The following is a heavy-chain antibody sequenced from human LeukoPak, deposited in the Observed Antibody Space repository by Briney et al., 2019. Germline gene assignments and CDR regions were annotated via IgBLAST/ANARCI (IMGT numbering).Heavy chain of an antibody. CDR2: IKQDGGEQ. CDR1: GFTFSNGW. CDR3: ARDKEEGSSSGSIFDI. V-gene: IGHV3-7*01. D-gene: IGHD6-19*01. Sequence: GGSLRLSCATSGFTFSNGWMSWVRQAPGKGLEWVANIKQDGGEQYYVDSVKGRFTISRDNAKNSLYLQMNNLPAEDTAVYYCARDKEEGSSSGSIFDIWGQGTVVTVSS. J-gene: IGHJ3*02.